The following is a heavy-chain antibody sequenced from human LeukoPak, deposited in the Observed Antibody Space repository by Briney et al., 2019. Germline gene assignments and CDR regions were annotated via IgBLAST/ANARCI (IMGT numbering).Heavy chain of an antibody. CDR3: ARSRGYSGYGFDY. CDR2: ISWNSGSI. D-gene: IGHD5-12*01. Sequence: GGSLRLSCAASGFTFDDYAMHWVRQAPGKGLEWVSGISWNSGSIGYADSVKGRFTISRDNAKNSLYLQMNSLRAEDTALYYCARSRGYSGYGFDYWGQGTLVTVSS. V-gene: IGHV3-9*01. CDR1: GFTFDDYA. J-gene: IGHJ4*02.